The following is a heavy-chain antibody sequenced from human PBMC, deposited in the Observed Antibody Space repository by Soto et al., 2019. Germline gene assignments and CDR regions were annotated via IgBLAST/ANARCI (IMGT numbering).Heavy chain of an antibody. J-gene: IGHJ6*02. CDR2: ISNNAINK. CDR3: AKVIRADSTSSNFYYYSGLDV. V-gene: IGHV3-30*18. D-gene: IGHD6-6*01. Sequence: QVQLVESGGGVVQPGRSLRLSCAASGFTFRTYGMHWVRQAPGKGLEWLAVISNNAINKYYADSVKGRFTISRDNSRDTLFLQMNSLRGEDTAIYYCAKVIRADSTSSNFYYYSGLDVWGQGTTVTVSS. CDR1: GFTFRTYG.